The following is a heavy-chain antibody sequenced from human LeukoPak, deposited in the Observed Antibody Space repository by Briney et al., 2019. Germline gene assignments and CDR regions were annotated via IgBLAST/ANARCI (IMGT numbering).Heavy chain of an antibody. D-gene: IGHD6-19*01. J-gene: IGHJ4*02. V-gene: IGHV3-7*01. CDR2: IKQDGSEK. CDR1: GFTFTSYW. CDR3: ARDTGEFTVAHFDY. Sequence: PGGSLRLSCAASGFTFTSYWMSWVRQAPGKGLEWVANIKQDGSEKYYVDSVKGRFTISRDNAKNSLYLQMNSLRAEDTAVYYCARDTGEFTVAHFDYWGQGTLVTVSS.